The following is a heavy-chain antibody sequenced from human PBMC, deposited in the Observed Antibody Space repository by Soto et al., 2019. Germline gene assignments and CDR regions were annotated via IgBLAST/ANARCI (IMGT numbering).Heavy chain of an antibody. D-gene: IGHD6-19*01. CDR1: GFTFSSYG. Sequence: PGGSLRLSCAASGFTFSSYGMHWVRQAPGKGLEWVAVISYDGSNKYYADSVKGRFTISRDNSKNTLYLQMNSLRAEDTAVYYCAKEVSGEKRGLARSNSSGWYWRRTWGYYFDYWGQGTLVTVSS. V-gene: IGHV3-30*18. J-gene: IGHJ4*02. CDR2: ISYDGSNK. CDR3: AKEVSGEKRGLARSNSSGWYWRRTWGYYFDY.